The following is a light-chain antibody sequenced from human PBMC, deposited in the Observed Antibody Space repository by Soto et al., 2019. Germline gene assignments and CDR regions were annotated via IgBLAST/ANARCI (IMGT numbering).Light chain of an antibody. J-gene: IGKJ4*01. CDR1: QSVSSS. Sequence: EIVLTQSPGSLSLSPGERATLSCRASQSVSSSLAWFQQKPGQAPRLLIYGASNRATGIPARFSGSGSGTDFTLTITSLEPEDFAVYYCQQRSNWPPLTFGGGTKVDIK. V-gene: IGKV3-11*01. CDR3: QQRSNWPPLT. CDR2: GAS.